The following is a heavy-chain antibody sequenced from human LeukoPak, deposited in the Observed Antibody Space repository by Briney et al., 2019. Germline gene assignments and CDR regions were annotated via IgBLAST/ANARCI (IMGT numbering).Heavy chain of an antibody. CDR3: ARGGRLQYGDYVAFDY. Sequence: SETLSLTCTVSGGSISSYYWSWIRQPPGKGLEWIGYIYYSGSTNYNPSLKSRVTISVDTSKNQFSLKLSSVTAADTAVYYCARGGRLQYGDYVAFDYWGQGTLVTVSS. CDR1: GGSISSYY. J-gene: IGHJ4*02. V-gene: IGHV4-59*01. CDR2: IYYSGST. D-gene: IGHD4-17*01.